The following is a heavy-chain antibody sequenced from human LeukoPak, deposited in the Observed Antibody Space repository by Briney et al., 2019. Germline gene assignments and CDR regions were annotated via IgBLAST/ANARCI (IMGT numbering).Heavy chain of an antibody. CDR3: ASLRGPYGDYAGDY. J-gene: IGHJ4*02. CDR1: GGSISSYY. Sequence: KPSETLSLTCTVSGGSISSYYWSWIRQPAGKGLEWIGRIYTSGSTNYNPSLKSRVTMSVDASKNQFSLKLSSVTAADTAVYYCASLRGPYGDYAGDYWGQGTLVTVSS. CDR2: IYTSGST. V-gene: IGHV4-4*07. D-gene: IGHD4-17*01.